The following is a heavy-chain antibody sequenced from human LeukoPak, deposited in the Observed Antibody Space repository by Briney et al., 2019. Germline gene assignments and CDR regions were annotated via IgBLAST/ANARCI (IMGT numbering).Heavy chain of an antibody. J-gene: IGHJ2*01. CDR2: IYYSGST. Sequence: PSETLSLTCTVSGGSISSGGYYWSWIRQHPGKGLEWIGYIYYSGSTYYNPSLKSRVTISVDTSKNQFSLKLSSVTAADTAVYYCAREGLGSPYWYFDLWGRGTLVTVSS. V-gene: IGHV4-31*03. CDR1: GGSISSGGYY. D-gene: IGHD3/OR15-3a*01. CDR3: AREGLGSPYWYFDL.